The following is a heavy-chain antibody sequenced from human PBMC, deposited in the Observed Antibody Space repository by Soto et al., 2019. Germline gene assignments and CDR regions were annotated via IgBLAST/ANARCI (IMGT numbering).Heavy chain of an antibody. CDR3: ATRGGDGDNIFDN. D-gene: IGHD4-17*01. J-gene: IGHJ4*02. V-gene: IGHV4-4*02. CDR2: IFHSGIT. CDR1: GGSISGPNW. Sequence: QVQLQESGPGLMKPSGTLSLTCTVSGGSISGPNWWSWVRQTPGKGLEWIGEIFHSGITHYNPSLKSRGTISVDKSKNHCSLGLNSVTAADSAVYYCATRGGDGDNIFDNWGQGTLVTVSS.